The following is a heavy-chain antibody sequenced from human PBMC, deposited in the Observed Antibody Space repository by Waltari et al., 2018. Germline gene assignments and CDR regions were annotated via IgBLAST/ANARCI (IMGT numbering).Heavy chain of an antibody. CDR2: ISYDGSNK. CDR1: GFTFSSYA. V-gene: IGHV3-30-3*01. Sequence: QVQLVESGGGVVQPGRSLRLSCAASGFTFSSYAMHWVRQAPGKGLEWVAVISYDGSNKYYADSVKGRFTISRDNSKNTLYLQMNSLRAEDTAVYYCARDVIAAAGTGWFDPWGQGTLVTVSS. D-gene: IGHD6-13*01. J-gene: IGHJ5*02. CDR3: ARDVIAAAGTGWFDP.